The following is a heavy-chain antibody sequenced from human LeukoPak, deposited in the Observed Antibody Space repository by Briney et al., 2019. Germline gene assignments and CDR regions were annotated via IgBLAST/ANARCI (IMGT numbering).Heavy chain of an antibody. V-gene: IGHV3-23*01. CDR1: GFTFSSYA. D-gene: IGHD5-24*01. J-gene: IGHJ4*02. CDR3: AKEAGMATVLFGY. Sequence: PGGSLRLSCAASGFTFSSYAMSWVRQAPGKGLEGVAAISGSGGSTYYADSVKGGFTISRDNYKNTLYLQMNSLRAEDTAVYYCAKEAGMATVLFGYWGQGTLVTVSS. CDR2: ISGSGGST.